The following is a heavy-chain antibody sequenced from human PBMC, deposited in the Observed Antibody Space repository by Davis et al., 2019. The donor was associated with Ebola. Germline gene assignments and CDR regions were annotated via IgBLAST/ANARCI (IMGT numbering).Heavy chain of an antibody. D-gene: IGHD3-16*01. J-gene: IGHJ4*02. Sequence: GGSLRLSCAASGFTFSSYGMHWVRQAPGKGLEWVAFIRYNGGSIYYADSMKGRFTISRDNSKNTLYLRMNSLRVEDTAVYYCVGDPGGLIAKFDYWGQGTLLTVSS. CDR2: IRYNGGSI. CDR3: VGDPGGLIAKFDY. V-gene: IGHV3-30*02. CDR1: GFTFSSYG.